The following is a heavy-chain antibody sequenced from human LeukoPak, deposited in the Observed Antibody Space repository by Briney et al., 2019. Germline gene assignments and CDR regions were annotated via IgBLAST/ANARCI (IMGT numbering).Heavy chain of an antibody. Sequence: GGSLRLSCAASGFTFSSYSMNWVRQAPGKGLEWVSSISSSSSYIYYADSVKGRFTISRDNAKNSLYLQMNSLRAEDTAVYYCARGGKYDIFYYYMDVWGKGTTVTIS. D-gene: IGHD3-9*01. CDR2: ISSSSSYI. CDR3: ARGGKYDIFYYYMDV. CDR1: GFTFSSYS. V-gene: IGHV3-21*01. J-gene: IGHJ6*03.